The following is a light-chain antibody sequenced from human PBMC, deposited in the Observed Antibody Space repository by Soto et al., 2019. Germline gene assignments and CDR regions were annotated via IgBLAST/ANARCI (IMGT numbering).Light chain of an antibody. CDR3: QQYGSSPRT. V-gene: IGKV3-20*01. J-gene: IGKJ1*01. Sequence: EFVLTQSPGTLSLSPGARATLSCRASQTVRNNYLAWYQQKPGQAPRLLIYDASSRATGIPDRFSGGGSGTDFNLTISRLDPEEFAVYCCQQYGSSPRTFGQGTRWIS. CDR2: DAS. CDR1: QTVRNNY.